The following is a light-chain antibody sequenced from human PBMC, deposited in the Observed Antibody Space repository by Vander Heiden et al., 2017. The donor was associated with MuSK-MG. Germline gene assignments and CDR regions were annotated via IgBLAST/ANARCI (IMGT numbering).Light chain of an antibody. CDR2: DAS. J-gene: IGKJ4*01. Sequence: EIVLTQSPATLSLSPGERATLSCRASQSVDTYLAWFQQTPGQAPRLLIYDASTRASGTPARFSGRGSGTDFTLTISGLEPEDFAVFYCQQRDYWPLTFGGGTKVE. CDR1: QSVDTY. V-gene: IGKV3-11*01. CDR3: QQRDYWPLT.